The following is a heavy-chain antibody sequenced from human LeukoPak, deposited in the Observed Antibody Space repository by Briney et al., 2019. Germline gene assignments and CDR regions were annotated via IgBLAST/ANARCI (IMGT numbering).Heavy chain of an antibody. V-gene: IGHV1-46*01. D-gene: IGHD3-10*01. CDR2: INPSGGST. Sequence: ASVKVSCKASGYTFTSYYMHWVRQAPGQGLEWMGIINPSGGSTSYAQKFQGRVTMTRDTSTSTVYMELSSLRSEDTAGYYCARGQNYYGSGPLGGYWGQGTRVSVSS. CDR1: GYTFTSYY. J-gene: IGHJ4*02. CDR3: ARGQNYYGSGPLGGY.